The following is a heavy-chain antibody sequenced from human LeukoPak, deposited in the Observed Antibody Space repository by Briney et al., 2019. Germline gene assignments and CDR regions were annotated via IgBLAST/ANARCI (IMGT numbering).Heavy chain of an antibody. CDR3: AELGITMIGGV. CDR2: ISSSGSTI. V-gene: IGHV3-48*03. CDR1: GFTFSSYE. J-gene: IGHJ6*04. Sequence: GGSLRLSCAASGFTFSSYEMNWVRQAAGKGLEWVSYISSSGSTIYYADSVKGRFTIARDNAKNSLYLQMNSLRAEDTAVYYCAELGITMIGGVWGKGTTVTISS. D-gene: IGHD3-10*02.